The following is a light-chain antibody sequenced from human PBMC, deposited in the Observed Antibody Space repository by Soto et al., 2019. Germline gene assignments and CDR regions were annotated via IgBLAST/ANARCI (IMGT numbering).Light chain of an antibody. J-gene: IGKJ1*01. Sequence: EIVMTQSPATLSVSPGERATLSCRASQNITSDLAWYQHKPGQPPSLLIFDTSTRATGVPARFSGSGFRTEFTLTIDSLQSDDFAVYYCQQYSNWPRGSFGQGTKVDIK. CDR2: DTS. V-gene: IGKV3-15*01. CDR1: QNITSD. CDR3: QQYSNWPRGS.